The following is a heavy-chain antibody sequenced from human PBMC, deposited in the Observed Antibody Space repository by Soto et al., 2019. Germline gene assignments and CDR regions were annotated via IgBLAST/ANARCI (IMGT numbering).Heavy chain of an antibody. V-gene: IGHV1-69*01. CDR2: FIPVYRTL. J-gene: IGHJ4*02. D-gene: IGHD3-3*01. CDR3: ATGVIWIGYFTVDS. Sequence: QVLLVQSGAEVKKPGSSVKISCKASGCSFGNCAINWVRQTPGQGLEWLGGFIPVYRTLNYAQKFQGRVTITADESTGTAYMTLSSLASNDMAVYYCATGVIWIGYFTVDSWGQGTRVTVSS. CDR1: GCSFGNCA.